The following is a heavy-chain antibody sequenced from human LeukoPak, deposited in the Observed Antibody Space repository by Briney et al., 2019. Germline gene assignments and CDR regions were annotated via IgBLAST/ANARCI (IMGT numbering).Heavy chain of an antibody. Sequence: PSETLLQTCTVSGDSISSEFWSWIRQPPGKGLEWIGYIYYSGSTNYNPSLKSRVTISVDTSKNQFSLKLSSVTAADTAVYYCARNAGMDVWGQGATVSVSS. J-gene: IGHJ6*02. CDR1: GDSISSEF. V-gene: IGHV4-59*01. CDR3: ARNAGMDV. CDR2: IYYSGST.